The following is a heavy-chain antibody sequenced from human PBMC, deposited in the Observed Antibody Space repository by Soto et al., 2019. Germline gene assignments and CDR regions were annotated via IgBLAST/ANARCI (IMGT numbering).Heavy chain of an antibody. D-gene: IGHD3-10*01. CDR2: IYYSGST. J-gene: IGHJ3*02. Sequence: SDTRSLTCPVSGGSISSYYWSWIRQPPGKGLEWIGYIYYSGSTNYNPSLKSRVTISVDTSKNQFSLKLSSVTAADTAVYYCARVHWTHFTIPLALDAFDIWGQGTMVTVSS. CDR1: GGSISSYY. CDR3: ARVHWTHFTIPLALDAFDI. V-gene: IGHV4-59*01.